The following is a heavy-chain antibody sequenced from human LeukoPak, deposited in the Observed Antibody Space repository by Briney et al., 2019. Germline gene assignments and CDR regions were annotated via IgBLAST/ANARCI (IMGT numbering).Heavy chain of an antibody. CDR3: ARGTRPSDY. CDR2: IYYSGST. Sequence: SETLSLTCTDSGGSISSSSYYWGWIRQPPGKGLEWIGSIYYSGSTYYNPSLKSRVTISVDTSKNQFSLKLSSVTAADTAVYYCARGTRPSDYWGQGTLVTVSS. V-gene: IGHV4-39*07. D-gene: IGHD1-7*01. CDR1: GGSISSSSYY. J-gene: IGHJ4*02.